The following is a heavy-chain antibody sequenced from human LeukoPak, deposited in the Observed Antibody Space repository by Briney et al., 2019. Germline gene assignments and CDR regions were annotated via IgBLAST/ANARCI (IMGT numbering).Heavy chain of an antibody. CDR2: INPSGGST. D-gene: IGHD2-15*01. CDR3: ASRRSSQYYYYGMDV. V-gene: IGHV1-46*01. CDR1: GYTFTSYY. Sequence: GASVKVSCKASGYTFTSYYMHWVRQAPGQGLEWMGIINPSGGSTSYAQKFQGRVTITADKSTSTAYMELSSLRSEDTAVYYCASRRSSQYYYYGMDVWGQGTTVTVSS. J-gene: IGHJ6*02.